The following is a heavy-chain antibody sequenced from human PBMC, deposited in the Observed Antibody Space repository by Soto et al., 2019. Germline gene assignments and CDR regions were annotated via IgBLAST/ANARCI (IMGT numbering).Heavy chain of an antibody. CDR2: ISYDGSNK. CDR3: ARDRLRYNWNDFPYYYYGMDV. Sequence: QVQLVESGGGVVQPGRSLRLSCAASGFTFSSYAMHWVRQAPGKGLECVAVISYDGSNKYYADSVNGRFTISRDNSKNTLYLQVNSLRAEDTAVSYCARDRLRYNWNDFPYYYYGMDVWGQGTTVTVSS. J-gene: IGHJ6*01. D-gene: IGHD1-1*01. CDR1: GFTFSSYA. V-gene: IGHV3-30-3*01.